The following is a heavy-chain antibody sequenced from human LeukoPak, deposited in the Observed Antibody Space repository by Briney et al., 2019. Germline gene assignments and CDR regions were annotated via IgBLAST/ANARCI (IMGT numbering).Heavy chain of an antibody. Sequence: QPGGPLRLSCAASGLPFGSYAMRWAPQAPGKGVQWVSPVSGSATRTLYSDSVEGRFTIARDNSKNTLYLQMSSLGADDAAIYYCAKDRGMGATTVFDYWGQGTLVSVSS. D-gene: IGHD1-26*01. CDR2: VSGSATRT. CDR1: GLPFGSYA. CDR3: AKDRGMGATTVFDY. J-gene: IGHJ4*02. V-gene: IGHV3-23*01.